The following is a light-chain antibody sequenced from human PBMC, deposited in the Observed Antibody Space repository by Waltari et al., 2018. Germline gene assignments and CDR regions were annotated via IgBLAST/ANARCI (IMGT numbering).Light chain of an antibody. CDR3: HSRDTSSTRV. Sequence: SSELTQDPAVSVALGQTVRITCQGDSLRRYYASCYQQRPGQAPILVLYGQNNRPSGIPDRFSGSISGNTASLTITGAQAEDEADYYCHSRDTSSTRVFGGGTRLTV. CDR1: SLRRYY. V-gene: IGLV3-19*01. J-gene: IGLJ2*01. CDR2: GQN.